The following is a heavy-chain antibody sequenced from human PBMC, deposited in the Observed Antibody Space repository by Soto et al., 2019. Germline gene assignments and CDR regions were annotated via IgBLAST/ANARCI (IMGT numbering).Heavy chain of an antibody. CDR3: FFLKYVHSRDSSLFPTRRSSDL. J-gene: IGHJ2*01. V-gene: IGHV4-39*01. D-gene: IGHD3-16*01. CDR1: GGSISSSSYY. Sequence: PSETLSLTCTVSGGSISSSSYYWGWIRQPPGKGLEWIGSIYFSGSTYYNPSLKSRVTISVDTSKNQFSLRLSSVTAADTAVYYFFFLKYVHSRDSSLFPTRRSSDL. CDR2: IYFSGST.